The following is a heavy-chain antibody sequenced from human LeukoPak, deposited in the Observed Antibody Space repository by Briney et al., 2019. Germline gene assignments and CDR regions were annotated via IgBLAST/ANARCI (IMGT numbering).Heavy chain of an antibody. CDR2: INGDGTTT. CDR1: GFTFSSYW. D-gene: IGHD5-18*01. Sequence: PGGSLRLSCAASGFTFSSYWMHWVRQTPGKGLMWVSRINGDGTTTTYADSVKGRFTISRDNAKNTLYLQMNSLRADDTAVYYCARGYSYGDGGYFGYWGQGTLVTVSS. J-gene: IGHJ4*02. CDR3: ARGYSYGDGGYFGY. V-gene: IGHV3-74*01.